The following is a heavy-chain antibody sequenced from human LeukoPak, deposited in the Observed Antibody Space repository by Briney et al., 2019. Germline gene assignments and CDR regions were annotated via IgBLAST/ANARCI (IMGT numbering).Heavy chain of an antibody. J-gene: IGHJ1*01. CDR3: AKDALQFGAGGYNSSDLLAEYFQH. Sequence: GGSLRLSCAASGFTFSSYAMSWVRQAPGKGLEWVSAISGSGGSTYYADSVKGRFTISRDNSKNTLYLQMNSLRAEDTAVYYCAKDALQFGAGGYNSSDLLAEYFQHWGQGTLVTVSS. CDR1: GFTFSSYA. CDR2: ISGSGGST. D-gene: IGHD5-24*01. V-gene: IGHV3-23*01.